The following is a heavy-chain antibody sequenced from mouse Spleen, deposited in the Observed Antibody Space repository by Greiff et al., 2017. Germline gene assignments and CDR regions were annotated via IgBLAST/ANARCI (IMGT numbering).Heavy chain of an antibody. Sequence: DVMLVESGGGLVKPGGSLKLSCAASGFAFSSYDMSWVRQTPEKRLEWVAYISSGGGSTYYPDTVKGRFTISRDNAKNTLYLQMSSLKSEDTAMYYCARRAPYWYFDVWGAGTTVTVSS. CDR2: ISSGGGST. V-gene: IGHV5-12-1*01. CDR1: GFAFSSYD. CDR3: ARRAPYWYFDV. J-gene: IGHJ1*01.